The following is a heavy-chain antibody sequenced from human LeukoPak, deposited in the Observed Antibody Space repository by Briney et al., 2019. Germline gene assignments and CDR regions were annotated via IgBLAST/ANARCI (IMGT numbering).Heavy chain of an antibody. Sequence: GGSLRLSCAASGFTFSSYGIHWVRQAPGKGLEWVAFIRYDGSNKYHADSVKGRFTISRDNAKNSLYLQMNSLRAEDTAVYYCARESGSVTSEVDFDYWGQGTLVTVSS. CDR2: IRYDGSNK. D-gene: IGHD4-17*01. CDR3: ARESGSVTSEVDFDY. V-gene: IGHV3-30*02. J-gene: IGHJ4*02. CDR1: GFTFSSYG.